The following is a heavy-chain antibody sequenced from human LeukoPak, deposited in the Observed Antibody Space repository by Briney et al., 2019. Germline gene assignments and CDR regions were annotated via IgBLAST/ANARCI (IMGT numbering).Heavy chain of an antibody. Sequence: PGGPLSLFCGPWGFTFSIFRVHGLRQAPGKGLEGVAFIRYDESNKYYADSVKGRFTISRDNYTNTLYLQMNSRRADDTAVFYCTKGRVSRSWVGDYRGEGTLVTVSS. CDR1: GFTFSIFR. D-gene: IGHD6-13*01. CDR3: TKGRVSRSWVGDY. J-gene: IGHJ4*02. V-gene: IGHV3-30*02. CDR2: IRYDESNK.